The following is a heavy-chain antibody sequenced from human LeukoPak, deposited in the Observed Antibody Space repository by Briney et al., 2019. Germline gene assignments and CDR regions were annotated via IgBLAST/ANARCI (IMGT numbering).Heavy chain of an antibody. J-gene: IGHJ4*02. CDR2: INPSGGST. CDR1: GYTFTSYY. D-gene: IGHD2-21*01. V-gene: IGHV1-46*01. Sequence: ASVKVSCKASGYTFTSYYMHWVRQAPGQGLEWMGIINPSGGSTSYAQKFQGRVTMSRDTSTSTVYMELSSLRSEDTAVYYCARDLFSMVPFDYWGQGTLVTVTS. CDR3: ARDLFSMVPFDY.